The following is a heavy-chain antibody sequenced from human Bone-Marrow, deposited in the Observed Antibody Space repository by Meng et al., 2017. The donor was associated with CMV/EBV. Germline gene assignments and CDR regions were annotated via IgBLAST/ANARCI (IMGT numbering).Heavy chain of an antibody. D-gene: IGHD6-13*01. J-gene: IGHJ4*02. CDR1: GFSVNSNY. CDR2: ISGSGGST. CDR3: AKDGECSSSWYVRRIEVDY. V-gene: IGHV3-23*01. Sequence: GESLKISCSGSGFSVNSNYMSWVRQAPGKGLEWVSAISGSGGSTYYADSVKGRFTISRDNSKNTLSLQMNSLRAEDTAVYYCAKDGECSSSWYVRRIEVDYWGQGTLVTVSS.